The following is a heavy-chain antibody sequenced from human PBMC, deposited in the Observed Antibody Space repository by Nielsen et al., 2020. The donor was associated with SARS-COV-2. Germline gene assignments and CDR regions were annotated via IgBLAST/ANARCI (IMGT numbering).Heavy chain of an antibody. CDR2: IRYDGSNK. J-gene: IGHJ4*02. V-gene: IGHV3-30*02. CDR1: GFTFSSCG. CDR3: ARVKKQLPYSSGSGDY. D-gene: IGHD6-19*01. Sequence: GESLKISCAASGFTFSSCGMHWVRQAPGKGLEWVAFIRYDGSNKYYADSVKGRFTISRDNSKNTLYLQMNSLRAEDTAVYYCARVKKQLPYSSGSGDYWGQGTLVTVS.